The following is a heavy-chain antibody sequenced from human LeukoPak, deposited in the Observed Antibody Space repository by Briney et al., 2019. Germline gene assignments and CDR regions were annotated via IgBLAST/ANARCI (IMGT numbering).Heavy chain of an antibody. CDR3: ARSSYSSSSSV. CDR2: INSDGSEG. CDR1: GFAFSSYS. J-gene: IGHJ3*01. V-gene: IGHV3-7*03. Sequence: GGSLRLSCAASGFAFSSYSMNWVRQAPGKGLEWVASINSDGSEGYYADVVKGRFTISRDNAKNSLYLQINSLRAEDTAVYYCARSSYSSSSSVWGQGTMVTVSS. D-gene: IGHD6-6*01.